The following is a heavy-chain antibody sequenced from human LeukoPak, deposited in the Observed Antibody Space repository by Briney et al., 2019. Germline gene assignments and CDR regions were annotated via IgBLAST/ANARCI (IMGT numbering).Heavy chain of an antibody. CDR1: GYTFTSYD. J-gene: IGHJ6*03. CDR3: ARDWTDYYSYFMDV. Sequence: GASVKVSCKASGYTFTSYDINWVRQATGQGLEWMGWMNPNSGNTGYAQKFQGRVTMTRNTSISTAYMELSSLRSEDTAVYYCARDWTDYYSYFMDVWGQGTTVIVSS. D-gene: IGHD3/OR15-3a*01. CDR2: MNPNSGNT. V-gene: IGHV1-8*01.